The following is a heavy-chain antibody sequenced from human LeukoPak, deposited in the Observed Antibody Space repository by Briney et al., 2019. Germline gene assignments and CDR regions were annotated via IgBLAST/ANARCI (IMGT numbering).Heavy chain of an antibody. CDR2: ISSSGSTI. V-gene: IGHV3-48*03. Sequence: GGSLRLSCAASGFTFSSYEMNWVRQAPGKGLGWVSYISSSGSTIYYADSVKGRFTISRDNAKNSLYLQMNSLRAEDTAVYYCARESIAVATSWGQGTLVTVSS. CDR1: GFTFSSYE. CDR3: ARESIAVATS. D-gene: IGHD6-19*01. J-gene: IGHJ4*02.